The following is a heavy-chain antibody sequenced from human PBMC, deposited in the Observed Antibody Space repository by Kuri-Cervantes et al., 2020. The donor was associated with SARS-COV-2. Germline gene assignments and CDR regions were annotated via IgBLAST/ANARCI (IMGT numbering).Heavy chain of an antibody. Sequence: GESLKISCAASGFTFSDYYMNWVRQAPGKGLEWVSSISSSSSYIYYADSVKDRFTISRDNAKNSLYLQMNSLRAEDTAVYYCARELTXTRGLFDYWGQGTLVTVSS. CDR2: ISSSSSYI. CDR3: ARELTXTRGLFDY. V-gene: IGHV3-21*01. D-gene: IGHD1-14*01. J-gene: IGHJ4*02. CDR1: GFTFSDYY.